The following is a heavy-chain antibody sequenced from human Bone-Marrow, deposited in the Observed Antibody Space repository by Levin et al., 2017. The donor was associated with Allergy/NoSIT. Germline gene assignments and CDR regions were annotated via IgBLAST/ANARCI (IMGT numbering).Heavy chain of an antibody. J-gene: IGHJ4*02. CDR1: GFTLSSYW. Sequence: GGSLRLSCAASGFTLSSYWMHWVRQAPGKGMLWVSRINCDGRTTNYADSAKGRFTISRDNARNTVYLQMNSLRVDDTAVYYCSRGARGYYVDYWGQGTLVTVSS. CDR2: INCDGRTT. CDR3: SRGARGYYVDY. V-gene: IGHV3-74*01.